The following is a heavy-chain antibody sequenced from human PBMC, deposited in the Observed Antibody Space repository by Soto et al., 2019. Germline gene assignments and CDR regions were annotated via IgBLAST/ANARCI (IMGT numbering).Heavy chain of an antibody. Sequence: QVQVVESGGGVVQPGRSLRLSCSTSGFTFRSYGMHWVRQAPGKGLEWVALISNDGSDKYYADSVKGRFTIPRDNTKSTLYLQMSGLRGDDTAVYYCGAGQYFTDYWGQGTLVTVSS. CDR2: ISNDGSDK. D-gene: IGHD2-2*01. J-gene: IGHJ4*02. V-gene: IGHV3-30*03. CDR3: GAGQYFTDY. CDR1: GFTFRSYG.